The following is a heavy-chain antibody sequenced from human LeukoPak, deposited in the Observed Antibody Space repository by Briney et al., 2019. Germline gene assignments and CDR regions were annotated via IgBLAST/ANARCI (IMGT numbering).Heavy chain of an antibody. Sequence: GASVKVSCKASGYTFTSYGISWVRQAPGQGLEWMGWISAYNGNTNYAQKLQGRVTMTTDTSTSTAYMELRSLRSDDTAVYYCARDRYYYDSSGYQLGYYWGQGTLVTVSS. CDR1: GYTFTSYG. V-gene: IGHV1-18*01. CDR2: ISAYNGNT. D-gene: IGHD3-22*01. CDR3: ARDRYYYDSSGYQLGYY. J-gene: IGHJ4*02.